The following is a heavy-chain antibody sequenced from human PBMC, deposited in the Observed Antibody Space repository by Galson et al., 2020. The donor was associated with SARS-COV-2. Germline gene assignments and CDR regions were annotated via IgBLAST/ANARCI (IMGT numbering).Heavy chain of an antibody. CDR1: GYTFTGYY. J-gene: IGHJ4*02. Sequence: GESLKISCKASGYTFTGYYMHWVRQAPGQGLEWMGWINPNSGGTNYAQKFQGWVTMTRDTSISTAYMELSRLRSDDTAVYYCARADTRLLWFGEITISTPSYFDYWGQGTLVTVSS. D-gene: IGHD3-10*01. V-gene: IGHV1-2*04. CDR2: INPNSGGT. CDR3: ARADTRLLWFGEITISTPSYFDY.